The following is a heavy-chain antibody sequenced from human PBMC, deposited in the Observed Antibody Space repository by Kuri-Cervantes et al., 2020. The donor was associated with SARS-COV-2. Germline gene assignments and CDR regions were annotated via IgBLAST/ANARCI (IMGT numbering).Heavy chain of an antibody. V-gene: IGHV4-34*01. CDR2: INHSGST. Sequence: SGTLTPTCAAYGWSFIGYCWSWIRQPPGKGLEWIGEINHSGSTNYNPSLKSRVTISVDTSKNHFSLKLSSVTAADTAVSYFARGLRDYSYLASDVWGQGTTVTVSS. D-gene: IGHD5-18*01. CDR1: GWSFIGYC. J-gene: IGHJ6*02. CDR3: ARGLRDYSYLASDV.